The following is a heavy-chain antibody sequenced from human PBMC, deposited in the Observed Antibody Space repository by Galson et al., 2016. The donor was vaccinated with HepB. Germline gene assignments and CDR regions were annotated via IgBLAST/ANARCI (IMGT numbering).Heavy chain of an antibody. CDR1: GGSVNSDSYY. Sequence: SETLSLTCTVSGGSVNSDSYYWGWIRQPPGKGLECIGYISFSGSTNYNPSLESRVTISVATSKNQFSLMVNSVTAADTAVYYCARYRRRYFGDLLLDYWGPGTLVTVSS. CDR2: ISFSGST. CDR3: ARYRRRYFGDLLLDY. J-gene: IGHJ4*02. V-gene: IGHV4-61*01. D-gene: IGHD3-10*01.